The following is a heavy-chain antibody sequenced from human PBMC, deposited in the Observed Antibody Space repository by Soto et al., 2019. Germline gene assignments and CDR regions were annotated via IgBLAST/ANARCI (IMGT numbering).Heavy chain of an antibody. D-gene: IGHD2-21*02. J-gene: IGHJ5*02. CDR1: GFNFSNHW. Sequence: PGGSLRLSCAASGFNFSNHWMHWVRQRPGEGLVWVSRITSDGKSKAYAESVKGRFAISRDNAKNTLYLQMNGLTAEDTAVYYCARELGDWPLNWFDPWGLGTLVTVSS. CDR3: ARELGDWPLNWFDP. CDR2: ITSDGKSK. V-gene: IGHV3-74*01.